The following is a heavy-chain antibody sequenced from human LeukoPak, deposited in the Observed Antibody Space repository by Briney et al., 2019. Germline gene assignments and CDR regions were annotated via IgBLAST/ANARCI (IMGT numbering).Heavy chain of an antibody. V-gene: IGHV4-39*07. D-gene: IGHD2-2*01. CDR1: GGSIRSSNYY. CDR2: VFFGGST. Sequence: SETLSLTCTVSGGSIRSSNYYWGWIRQPPGKGLEWIASVFFGGSTHYNPSLKSRVTMSVDTSKNQFSLNLTSATAADTAVYFCAREGPIVVVPDDLDSHSEATKYNWFDPWGQGTLVTVSS. J-gene: IGHJ5*02. CDR3: AREGPIVVVPDDLDSHSEATKYNWFDP.